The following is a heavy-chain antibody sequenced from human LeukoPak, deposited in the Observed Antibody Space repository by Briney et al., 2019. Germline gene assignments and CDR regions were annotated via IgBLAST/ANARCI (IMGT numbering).Heavy chain of an antibody. V-gene: IGHV3-64*01. CDR3: ARGDLGDSTGTRRGGDY. CDR2: IARNGGWT. CDR1: GFTFSNYA. D-gene: IGHD1-1*01. J-gene: IGHJ4*02. Sequence: GGSLRLSCVASGFTFSNYAMHWVRQAPGKGLEYVSSIARNGGWTYYVNSVKDRFTISRDNSKNTLYLQMGSLRVEDMAVYYCARGDLGDSTGTRRGGDYWGQGTLVTVSS.